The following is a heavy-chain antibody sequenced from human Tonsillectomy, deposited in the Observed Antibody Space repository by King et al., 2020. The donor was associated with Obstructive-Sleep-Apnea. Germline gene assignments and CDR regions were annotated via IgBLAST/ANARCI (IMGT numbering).Heavy chain of an antibody. CDR1: GGSMRGFH. J-gene: IGHJ4*02. CDR2: VYSSGVI. Sequence: VQLQESGPGLVKPSETLSLTCTVSGGSMRGFHWSWIRQPPGKGLEYVASVYSSGVITYNPSLRSRVNLSLDMSKEQFSLNLSSVMAADTALYFCARHEYGIGYAYWGQGALVTVSS. CDR3: ARHEYGIGYAY. D-gene: IGHD2-2*01. V-gene: IGHV4-59*08.